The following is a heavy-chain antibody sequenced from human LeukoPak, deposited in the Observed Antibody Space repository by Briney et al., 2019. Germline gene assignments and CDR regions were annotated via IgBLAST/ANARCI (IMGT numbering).Heavy chain of an antibody. CDR1: GYTLTDLS. J-gene: IGHJ4*02. CDR2: FDPEDDET. CDR3: TTDLGVPGPWNY. V-gene: IGHV1-24*01. D-gene: IGHD2-8*01. Sequence: ASVKVSCKVSGYTLTDLSMHWVRQAPGKGLEWMGGFDPEDDETIYAQKFQGRVTMIEDTSTDTAYMELSSLRPEDTAVYYCTTDLGVPGPWNYWGQGTLVTVSS.